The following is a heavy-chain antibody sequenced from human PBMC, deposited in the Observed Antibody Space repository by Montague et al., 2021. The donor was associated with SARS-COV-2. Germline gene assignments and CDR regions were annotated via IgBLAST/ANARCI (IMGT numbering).Heavy chain of an antibody. CDR2: ISGSGGGT. Sequence: SLRLSCAASGFMFNDYAINWVRQAPGKALEWVSAISGSGGGTYYAESVKGRFATSRDTSKNTVFLQMDSLRLEDTALYFCARDHETVGWRFDYWGQGTLVIVSS. V-gene: IGHV3-23*01. CDR3: ARDHETVGWRFDY. D-gene: IGHD4-11*01. J-gene: IGHJ4*02. CDR1: GFMFNDYA.